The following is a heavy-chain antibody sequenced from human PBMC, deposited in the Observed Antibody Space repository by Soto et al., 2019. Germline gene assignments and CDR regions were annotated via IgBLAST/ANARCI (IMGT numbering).Heavy chain of an antibody. CDR3: ARHLGEGYFDY. V-gene: IGHV4-39*01. Sequence: QLQLQESGPGLVKPSETLSLTCTVSGDSISSGTYFWGWVRQPPGKGLEWIGSIYHSGSTYYNPSLKSRVTMSVDTSKNHFSLKLRSVTAADTAVYYCARHLGEGYFDYWGQGTLVTVSS. CDR1: GDSISSGTYF. CDR2: IYHSGST. J-gene: IGHJ4*02.